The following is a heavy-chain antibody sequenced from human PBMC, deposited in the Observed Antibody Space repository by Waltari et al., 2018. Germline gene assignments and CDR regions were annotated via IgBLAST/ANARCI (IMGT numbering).Heavy chain of an antibody. Sequence: QVHLQESGPGLVKPSETLSLPCDVSGVSITSSYYWGGVRQSPGKGLEWIGNVFRSGTPSSTPSLSSRITMSVDTSKNQFSLKLKSVTAADSAIYYCASEYGGSYFDYWGQGVRVNVSS. V-gene: IGHV4-38-2*01. D-gene: IGHD3-16*01. CDR3: ASEYGGSYFDY. CDR1: GVSITSSYY. J-gene: IGHJ4*02. CDR2: VFRSGTP.